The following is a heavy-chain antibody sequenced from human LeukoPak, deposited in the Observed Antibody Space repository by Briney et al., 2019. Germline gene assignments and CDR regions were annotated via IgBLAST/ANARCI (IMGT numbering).Heavy chain of an antibody. CDR2: IYSGGST. J-gene: IGHJ4*02. D-gene: IGHD6-19*01. V-gene: IGHV3-53*01. CDR3: ARDTGIAVAGSNY. Sequence: PGGSLRLSCAASGFTVSSNYMSWVRQASGKGLEWVSVIYSGGSTYYADSVKGRFTISRDNSKNTLYLQMNSLRAEDTAVYYCARDTGIAVAGSNYWGQGTLVTVSS. CDR1: GFTVSSNY.